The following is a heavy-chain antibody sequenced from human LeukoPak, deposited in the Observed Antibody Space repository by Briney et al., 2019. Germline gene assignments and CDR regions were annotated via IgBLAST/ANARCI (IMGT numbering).Heavy chain of an antibody. CDR1: GFTFSSYG. V-gene: IGHV3-33*01. CDR3: AREKEHYYGSGSYLGYYYYYGMDV. CDR2: IWYDGSNK. D-gene: IGHD3-10*01. J-gene: IGHJ6*02. Sequence: GRSLRLSCAASGFTFSSYGMHWVRQAPGKGLEWVAVIWYDGSNKYYADSVKGRFTISRDNSKNTLYLQMNSLRAEDTAVYYCAREKEHYYGSGSYLGYYYYYGMDVWGQGTTVTVSS.